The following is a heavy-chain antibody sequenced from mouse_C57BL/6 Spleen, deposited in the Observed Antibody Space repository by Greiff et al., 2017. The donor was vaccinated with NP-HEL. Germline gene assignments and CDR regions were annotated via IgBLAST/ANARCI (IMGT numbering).Heavy chain of an antibody. CDR1: GYAFSSYW. V-gene: IGHV1-80*01. CDR3: AYGSSPYAMDY. CDR2: IYPGDGDT. D-gene: IGHD1-1*01. Sequence: QVQLKESGAELVKPGASVKISCKASGYAFSSYWMNWVKQRPGKGLEWIGQIYPGDGDTNYNGKFKGKATLTADKSSSTAYMQLSSLTSEDSAVYFCAYGSSPYAMDYWGQGTSVTVSS. J-gene: IGHJ4*01.